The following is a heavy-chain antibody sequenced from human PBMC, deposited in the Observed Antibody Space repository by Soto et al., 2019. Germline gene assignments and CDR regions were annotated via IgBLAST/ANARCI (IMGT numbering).Heavy chain of an antibody. CDR2: ISYDGGNK. CDR1: GFTFSTYG. D-gene: IGHD6-19*01. J-gene: IGHJ4*02. V-gene: IGHV3-30*18. Sequence: QVPLVESGGGVVQPGRSLRLSCAASGFTFSTYGMHWVRQAPGKGLAWVAVISYDGGNKYYTDSVKDRFTISRDNSKNTVYLQMNSLRAEDTAVYFCAKDGNVFSSGWYAPSLDYWGQGALVTVSS. CDR3: AKDGNVFSSGWYAPSLDY.